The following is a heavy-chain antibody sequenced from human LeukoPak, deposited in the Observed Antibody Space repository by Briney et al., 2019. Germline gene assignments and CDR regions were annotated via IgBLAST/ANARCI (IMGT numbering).Heavy chain of an antibody. CDR3: ARPPEYECSGHDTDDCYFRHFDL. D-gene: IGHD2-21*02. Sequence: GGTLRLSCAASGFTFSSYWMHWVRQTSGKGLAWVSRINSDGRSKSYADSVRGRFTISRDNAKNTLYLQMNSLRAEDTAIYYCARPPEYECSGHDTDDCYFRHFDLWGRGTPVTVSS. V-gene: IGHV3-74*01. CDR2: INSDGRSK. CDR1: GFTFSSYW. J-gene: IGHJ2*01.